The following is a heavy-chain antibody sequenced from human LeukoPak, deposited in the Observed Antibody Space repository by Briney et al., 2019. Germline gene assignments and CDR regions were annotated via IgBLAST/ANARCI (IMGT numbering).Heavy chain of an antibody. J-gene: IGHJ4*02. CDR3: ARDSSGHYTFDY. CDR1: GFTFITYA. D-gene: IGHD3-22*01. CDR2: IWYDGSNK. Sequence: QPGGSLRLSCAASGFTFITYAMHWVRQAPGKGLEWVALIWYDGSNKYYADSVKGRFTISRDNSKNTLYLQMNSLRAEDTALYYCARDSSGHYTFDYWGQGTLVTVSS. V-gene: IGHV3-30*04.